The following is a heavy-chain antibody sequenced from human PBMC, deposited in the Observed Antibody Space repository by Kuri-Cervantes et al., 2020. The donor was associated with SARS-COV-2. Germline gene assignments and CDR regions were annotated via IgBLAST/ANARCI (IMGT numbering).Heavy chain of an antibody. D-gene: IGHD1-1*01. V-gene: IGHV4-61*01. CDR3: ARSGVAWNDEDYFDY. CDR1: GGSVSSGSYY. CDR2: IYYSGST. Sequence: GSLRLSCTVSGGSVSSGSYYWSWIRQPPGKGLEWIGYIYYSGSTNYNPSLKSRVTISVDTSKNQFSLKLSSVTAADTAVYYCARSGVAWNDEDYFDYWGQGTLVTVSS. J-gene: IGHJ4*02.